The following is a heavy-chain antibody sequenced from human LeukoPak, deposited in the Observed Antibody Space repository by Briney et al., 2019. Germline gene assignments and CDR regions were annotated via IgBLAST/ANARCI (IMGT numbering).Heavy chain of an antibody. CDR1: GGSISTYY. D-gene: IGHD4-23*01. V-gene: IGHV4-59*01. Sequence: SETLSLTCTVSGGSISTYYWSWIRQPPGKGLEWIGYIYYSGSTNYNPSLKSRVTISVDTSKNQFSLKLSSVTAADTAVYYCARDKGARDYGGNYFDYWGQGTLVIVSS. J-gene: IGHJ4*02. CDR3: ARDKGARDYGGNYFDY. CDR2: IYYSGST.